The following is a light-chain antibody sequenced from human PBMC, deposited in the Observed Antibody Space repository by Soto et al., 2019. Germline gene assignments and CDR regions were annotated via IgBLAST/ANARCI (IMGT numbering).Light chain of an antibody. J-gene: IGKJ1*01. V-gene: IGKV1-39*01. Sequence: DIQMTQSPSSLSASIGDRVTISCRASQDITTYLNWYQQKPGKAPKLLIYAASTLQSGVPSRFSSSGSGTVFTLSIKNVQPEDFAIYYCQQRSSPLWTFGQGTKVEVK. CDR3: QQRSSPLWT. CDR1: QDITTY. CDR2: AAS.